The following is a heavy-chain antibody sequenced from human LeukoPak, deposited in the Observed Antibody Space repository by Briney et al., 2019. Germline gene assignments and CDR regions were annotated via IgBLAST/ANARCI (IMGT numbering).Heavy chain of an antibody. CDR3: ATSGYDDYYYYYGMDV. CDR2: MNPNSGNT. D-gene: IGHD5-12*01. Sequence: ASVKVSCRASGYTFTSYDINWVRQATGQGLEWMGWMNPNSGNTGYAQKLQGRVTMTRNTSISTAYMELSSLRSEDTAVYYCATSGYDDYYYYYGMDVWGQGTTVTVSS. V-gene: IGHV1-8*01. J-gene: IGHJ6*02. CDR1: GYTFTSYD.